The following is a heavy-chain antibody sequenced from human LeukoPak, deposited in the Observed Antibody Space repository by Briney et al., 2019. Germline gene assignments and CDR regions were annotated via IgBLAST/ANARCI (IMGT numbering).Heavy chain of an antibody. CDR1: GFTFSDYD. V-gene: IGHV3-21*01. D-gene: IGHD6-13*01. Sequence: GGSLRLSCAASGFTFSDYDMSWVRQAPGKGLEWVSYMTTTSSYMYYADSVKGRFTISRDNAKNSLYLQMNSLRAEDTALYYCARLIGLTIAAAATDYWGQGALVTVSS. CDR2: MTTTSSYM. CDR3: ARLIGLTIAAAATDY. J-gene: IGHJ4*02.